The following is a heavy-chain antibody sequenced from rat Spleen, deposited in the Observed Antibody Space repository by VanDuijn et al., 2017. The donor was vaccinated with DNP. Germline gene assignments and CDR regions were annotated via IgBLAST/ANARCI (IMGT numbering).Heavy chain of an antibody. V-gene: IGHV2-43*01. Sequence: QVQLKESGPGLVQPSQTLSLACTVSGFSLTNHHVHWVRQPSGKGLEWMGVIWISGTTNVNSIFKSRLTISRDTSKGQVFLKVDSLQTEDTATYYCSRDGQWDYLDYWGQGVMVTVSS. J-gene: IGHJ2*01. D-gene: IGHD1-1*01. CDR1: GFSLTNHH. CDR2: IWISGTT. CDR3: SRDGQWDYLDY.